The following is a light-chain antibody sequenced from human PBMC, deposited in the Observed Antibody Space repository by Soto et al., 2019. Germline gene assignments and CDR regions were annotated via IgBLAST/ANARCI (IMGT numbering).Light chain of an antibody. Sequence: EIVLTQSPGTLSSSPGERATLSCRASQNVDSSYLAWYQHKRGQAPRLLIYAAASRAPGLAARFSGSGSGTDFTLTINRLEPEDFAAYYCQQYGSSPLTFCQGTKLEI. CDR3: QQYGSSPLT. CDR2: AAA. J-gene: IGKJ2*01. V-gene: IGKV3-20*01. CDR1: QNVDSSY.